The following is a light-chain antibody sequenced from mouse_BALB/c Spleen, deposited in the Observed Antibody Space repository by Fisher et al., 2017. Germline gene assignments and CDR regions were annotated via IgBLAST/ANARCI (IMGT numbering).Light chain of an antibody. CDR1: SSVSY. J-gene: IGKJ1*01. Sequence: IVLTQTTAIMSASPGEKVTMTCSASSSVSYMYWYQQKPGSSPRLLIYDTSNLASGVPARFSGSGSGTFYSLTISSVEAEDAADYYCHQWSSYPWTFGGGTKLEIK. CDR2: DTS. V-gene: IGKV4-55*01. CDR3: HQWSSYPWT.